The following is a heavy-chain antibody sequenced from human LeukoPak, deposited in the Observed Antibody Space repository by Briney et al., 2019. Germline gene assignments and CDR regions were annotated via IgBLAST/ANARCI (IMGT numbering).Heavy chain of an antibody. CDR1: GFTFDEYG. CDR3: ARAGYYYDSSGYYQSRYFQH. Sequence: PGGSLRLSCAASGFTFDEYGMSWVRQAPGKGLEYVSAISSNGGSTYYANSVKGRFTISRDNSKNTLYLQMGSLRAEDMAVYYCARAGYYYDSSGYYQSRYFQHWGQGTLVTVSS. D-gene: IGHD3-22*01. J-gene: IGHJ1*01. CDR2: ISSNGGST. V-gene: IGHV3-64*01.